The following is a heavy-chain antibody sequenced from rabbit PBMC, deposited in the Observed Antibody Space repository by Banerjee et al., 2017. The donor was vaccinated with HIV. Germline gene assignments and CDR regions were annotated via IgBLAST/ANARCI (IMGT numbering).Heavy chain of an antibody. V-gene: IGHV1S45*01. CDR1: GLDFSSSYW. CDR3: ARSGAGVAWAFDL. D-gene: IGHD4-2*01. J-gene: IGHJ4*01. CDR2: IATGSSGST. Sequence: QEQLEESGGDLVQPEGSLTLTCKASGLDFSSSYWICWGRQAPGKGLERIACIATGSSGSTYYAPSGQGRFTISKTSSTTVTLQMTSLTAADTATYFCARSGAGVAWAFDLWGPGTLVTVS.